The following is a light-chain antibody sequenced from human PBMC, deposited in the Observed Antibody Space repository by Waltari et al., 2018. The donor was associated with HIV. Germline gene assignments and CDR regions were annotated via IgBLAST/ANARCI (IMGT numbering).Light chain of an antibody. CDR3: SSYTSSSPYA. CDR2: DVS. CDR1: SIDVVCYNH. V-gene: IGLV2-14*03. Sequence: QSALTQPSSVSGSPGQSFSISCTGTSIDVVCYNHVSLYQQHPGKAPKLMIYDVSNRPSGVSNRFSGSKSGNTASLTISGLQAEDEADYYCSSYTSSSPYAFGTGTKVTVL. J-gene: IGLJ1*01.